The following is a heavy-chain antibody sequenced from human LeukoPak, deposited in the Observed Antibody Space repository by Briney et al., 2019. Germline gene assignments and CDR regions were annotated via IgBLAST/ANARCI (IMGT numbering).Heavy chain of an antibody. V-gene: IGHV3-23*01. CDR3: AKDASWNDEPDGMDV. D-gene: IGHD1-1*01. J-gene: IGHJ6*02. Sequence: GGSLRLSCAASGFTFSSYAISWLRQAPGKGLEWVSAISGSGGSTYYADSVKGRFTISGDNSKNTLYLQMNSLRAEDTAVYYCAKDASWNDEPDGMDVWGQGTTVTVSS. CDR1: GFTFSSYA. CDR2: ISGSGGST.